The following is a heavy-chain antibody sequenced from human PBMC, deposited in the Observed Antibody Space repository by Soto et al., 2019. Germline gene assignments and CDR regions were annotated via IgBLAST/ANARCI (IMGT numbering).Heavy chain of an antibody. J-gene: IGHJ4*02. CDR2: LKKDGDLT. CDR1: GFPFSSYA. CDR3: IKDANVRELGY. Sequence: PGGSLRLSCSASGFPFSSYAMHWVRQAPGKGLEYASGLKKDGDLTYYTDSVKGRFTISRDNSENMLFLHMTSLRPEDTAVYYCIKDANVRELGYWGQGTLVTVAS. V-gene: IGHV3-64D*06. D-gene: IGHD3-10*01.